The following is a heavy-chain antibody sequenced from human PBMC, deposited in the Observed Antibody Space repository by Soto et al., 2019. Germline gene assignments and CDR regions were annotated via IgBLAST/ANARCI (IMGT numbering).Heavy chain of an antibody. CDR3: AREQDYYGSGSYYNGYHYYGMDV. CDR2: IYLSGSI. D-gene: IGHD3-10*01. CDR1: GGSISTSTDY. J-gene: IGHJ6*02. V-gene: IGHV4-39*07. Sequence: SETLSLTCSVSGGSISTSTDYWGWIRQPPGKGLEWIGSIYLSGSIHYNPPFQSRVTISVDTSNNQFSLRLSSVTAADTAVYYCAREQDYYGSGSYYNGYHYYGMDVWGQGTTVTVSS.